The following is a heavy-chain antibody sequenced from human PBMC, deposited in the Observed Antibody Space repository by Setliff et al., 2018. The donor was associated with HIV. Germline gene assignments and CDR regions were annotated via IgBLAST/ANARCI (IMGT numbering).Heavy chain of an antibody. CDR2: IYHSGST. CDR1: GDSVSSRSYY. CDR3: ASSSPGYYDILTGYYEGYYFDY. D-gene: IGHD3-9*01. V-gene: IGHV4-39*07. J-gene: IGHJ4*02. Sequence: SETLSLTCTVSGDSVSSRSYYWAWIRQPPGKGLEWIGTIYHSGSTYYNPSLKSRVTISVDTSKNQFSLKLSSVTAADTAVYYCASSSPGYYDILTGYYEGYYFDYWGQGTLVTVSS.